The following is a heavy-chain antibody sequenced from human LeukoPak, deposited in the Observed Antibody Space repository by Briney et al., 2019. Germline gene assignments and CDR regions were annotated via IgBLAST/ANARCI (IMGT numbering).Heavy chain of an antibody. CDR1: GFTFSSYS. CDR2: ISSSSSYI. CDR3: ARVYSSSWYYFDY. D-gene: IGHD6-13*01. V-gene: IGHV3-21*01. J-gene: IGHJ4*02. Sequence: GGSLRLSCAASGFTFSSYSMNWVRQAPGKGLGWVSSISSSSSYIYYADSVKGRFTISRDNAKNSLYLQMNSLRAEDTAVYYCARVYSSSWYYFDYWGQGTLVTVSS.